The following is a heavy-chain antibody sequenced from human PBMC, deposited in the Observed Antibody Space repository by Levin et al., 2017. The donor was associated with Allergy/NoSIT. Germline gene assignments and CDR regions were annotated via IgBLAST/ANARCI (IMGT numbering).Heavy chain of an antibody. Sequence: SQTLSLTCTISGGSISSIYYWGWVRQSPGKGLEWIGSIYYSGTTYYNPSLKSRVTISVDASKNQFSLRLTSVTAADTSMYYCARHLGPGLAPSGTHWFDPWGQGTLVTVSS. CDR1: GGSISSIYY. CDR2: IYYSGTT. J-gene: IGHJ5*02. D-gene: IGHD6-13*01. V-gene: IGHV4-39*01. CDR3: ARHLGPGLAPSGTHWFDP.